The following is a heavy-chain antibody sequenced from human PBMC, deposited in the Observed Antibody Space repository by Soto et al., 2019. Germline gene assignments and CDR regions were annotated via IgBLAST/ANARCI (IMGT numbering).Heavy chain of an antibody. J-gene: IGHJ4*02. Sequence: EVQVLESGGGLVQPGGSLRLSCAASGFTFSNYAMSWVRQAPGEGLEWVSAIDGSGGSTYYAASVKGRFTISRDNSKNTLYLQMNSLRAEDTAVYYCAKNGGGTDIIHDYWGRGTLVTVSS. D-gene: IGHD5-18*01. CDR1: GFTFSNYA. CDR2: IDGSGGST. CDR3: AKNGGGTDIIHDY. V-gene: IGHV3-23*01.